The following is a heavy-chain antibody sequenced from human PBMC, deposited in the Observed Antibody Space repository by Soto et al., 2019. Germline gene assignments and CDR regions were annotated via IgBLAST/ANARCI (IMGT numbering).Heavy chain of an antibody. CDR2: INPNSGGT. Sequence: VSVKVSCKASGYTFTGYYMHWVRQAPGQGLEWMGWINPNSGGTNYAQKFQGWVTMTRDTSISTAYMELSRLRSDDTAVYYCARGMDRSGYSTYYYYYGMDVWGQGTTVTVSS. D-gene: IGHD3-3*01. V-gene: IGHV1-2*04. CDR1: GYTFTGYY. J-gene: IGHJ6*02. CDR3: ARGMDRSGYSTYYYYYGMDV.